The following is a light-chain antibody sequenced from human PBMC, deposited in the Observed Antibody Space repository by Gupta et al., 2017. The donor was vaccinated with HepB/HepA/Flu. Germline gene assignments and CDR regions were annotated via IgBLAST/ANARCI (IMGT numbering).Light chain of an antibody. J-gene: IGKJ2*01. CDR1: QSVGSSN. CDR3: QQYGSSPPAT. V-gene: IGKV3-20*01. Sequence: EVVLTPSPGTLSVSPGERVTLSCRASQSVGSSNLAWYQQKPGQAPSLLIYGASRRATGIPDRCSGSGAGTDFTLTSSRLEPEDVAVYYCQQYGSSPPATFGQGTKLEIK. CDR2: GAS.